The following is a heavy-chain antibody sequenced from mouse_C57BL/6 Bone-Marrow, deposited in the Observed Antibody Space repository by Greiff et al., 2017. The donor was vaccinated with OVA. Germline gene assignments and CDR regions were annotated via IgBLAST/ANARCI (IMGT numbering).Heavy chain of an antibody. V-gene: IGHV7-3*01. D-gene: IGHD1-1*01. CDR1: GFTFTDYY. CDR3: ERGGRSPYYYAMDY. CDR2: IRNKANGYTT. J-gene: IGHJ4*01. Sequence: EVKVVESGGGLVQPGGSLSLSCAASGFTFTDYYMSWVRQPPGKALEWLGFIRNKANGYTTEYSASVKGRFTISRDNSQSILYLQVNALSAEDSDTYYCERGGRSPYYYAMDYWGQGTSVTVSA.